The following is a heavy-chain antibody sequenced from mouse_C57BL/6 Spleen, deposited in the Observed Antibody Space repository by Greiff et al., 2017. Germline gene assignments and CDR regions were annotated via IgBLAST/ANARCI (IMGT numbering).Heavy chain of an antibody. CDR3: TQGTGLSGYFDG. CDR2: IDPETGGT. V-gene: IGHV1-15*01. Sequence: QVQLQQSGAELVRPGASVTLSCKASGYTFTDYEMHWVKQTPVHGLEWIGAIDPETGGTAYNQKFKGKAILTADKSSSTAYMELRSLTSEDSAVYYCTQGTGLSGYFDGWGTGTTVTVSA. J-gene: IGHJ1*03. CDR1: GYTFTDYE. D-gene: IGHD4-1*01.